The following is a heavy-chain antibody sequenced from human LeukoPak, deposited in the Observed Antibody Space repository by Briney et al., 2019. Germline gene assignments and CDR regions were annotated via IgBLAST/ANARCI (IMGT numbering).Heavy chain of an antibody. V-gene: IGHV4-61*08. J-gene: IGHJ4*02. D-gene: IGHD6-13*01. CDR3: ARAGGIAVTGTLEY. CDR1: GGSISSGGYY. CDR2: IYGSGST. Sequence: SQTLSLTCTVSGGSISSGGYYWSWIRQPPGKGLEWIGYIYGSGSTNYNPSLKSRVTISTDTSKNQFSLRLSSVTAADTAVYYCARAGGIAVTGTLEYWGQGTLVTVSS.